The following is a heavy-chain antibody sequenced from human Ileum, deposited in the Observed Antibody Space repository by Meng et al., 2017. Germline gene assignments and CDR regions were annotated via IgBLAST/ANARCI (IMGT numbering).Heavy chain of an antibody. CDR1: GFTFSNYW. CDR3: ARINYVEDS. Sequence: EVQLVGSGGCLVPPGGSLRLSGAASGFTFSNYWMHWVRQTPGKGLVWVLRINEDGRVTNSADSVEGRFTVSRDNAKNTLYLQMNSLRVEDTGIYYCARINYVEDSWGQGTLVTVSS. V-gene: IGHV3-74*01. J-gene: IGHJ4*02. CDR2: INEDGRVT. D-gene: IGHD3-16*01.